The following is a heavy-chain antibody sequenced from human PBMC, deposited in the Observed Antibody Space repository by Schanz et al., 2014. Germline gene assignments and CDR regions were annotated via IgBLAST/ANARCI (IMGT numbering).Heavy chain of an antibody. V-gene: IGHV3-11*06. CDR3: ARSYSSGWYPYYYGMDV. J-gene: IGHJ6*02. CDR1: GFTFSDSY. Sequence: QVQLVESGGGLVKPGGSLRLSCVASGFTFSDSYMSWIRQAPGKGLEWVSYISSSSSYTNYADSVKGRFTISRDNAKNSLYLQMNSLRAEDTAVYYCARSYSSGWYPYYYGMDVWGQGTTVTVSS. D-gene: IGHD6-19*01. CDR2: ISSSSSYT.